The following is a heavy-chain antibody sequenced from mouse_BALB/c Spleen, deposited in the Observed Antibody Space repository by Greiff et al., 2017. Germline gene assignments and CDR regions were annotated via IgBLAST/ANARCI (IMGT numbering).Heavy chain of an antibody. J-gene: IGHJ1*01. CDR3: AWLLRRDFDV. V-gene: IGHV14-3*02. CDR2: IDPANGNT. Sequence: EVQGVESGAELVKPGASVKLSCTASGFNIKDTYMHWVKQRPEQGLEWIGRIDPANGNTKYDPKFQGKATITADTSSNTAYLQLSSLTSEDTAVYYCAWLLRRDFDVWGAGTTVTVSS. D-gene: IGHD2-3*01. CDR1: GFNIKDTY.